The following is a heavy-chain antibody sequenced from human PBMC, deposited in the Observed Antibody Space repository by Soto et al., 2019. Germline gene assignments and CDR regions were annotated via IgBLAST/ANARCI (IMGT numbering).Heavy chain of an antibody. CDR2: IFSNNER. D-gene: IGHD2-15*01. CDR3: ARLVADSVWYYSVLDV. V-gene: IGHV2-26*03. Sequence: QVTLKESGPVLVKATETLTLTCAISGFSLTTGRMGVSWIRQPPGKALEWVAHIFSNNERSYSTSLQSRLSISDDTTESEVVLTMTDVDPVDTATYFCARLVADSVWYYSVLDVWGQGTTVTVS. CDR1: GFSLTTGRMG. J-gene: IGHJ6*02.